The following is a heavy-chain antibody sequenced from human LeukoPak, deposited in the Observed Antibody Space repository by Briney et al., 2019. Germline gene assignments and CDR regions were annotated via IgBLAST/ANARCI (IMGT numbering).Heavy chain of an antibody. Sequence: PGGSLRLSCATSGFTFSSYAMSWVRQAPGKGLEWVSAISGSGGSTYYADSVKGRFTISRDNYKKALYLQMNSLRAEDTAVYYCAKAVAATRYYFDNWGQGSLVTVSS. D-gene: IGHD2-15*01. J-gene: IGHJ4*02. CDR2: ISGSGGST. CDR3: AKAVAATRYYFDN. CDR1: GFTFSSYA. V-gene: IGHV3-23*01.